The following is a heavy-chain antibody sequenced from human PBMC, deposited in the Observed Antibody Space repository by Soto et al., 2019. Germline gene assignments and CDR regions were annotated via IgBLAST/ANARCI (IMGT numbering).Heavy chain of an antibody. CDR3: ARAPDYGDLYYYYGMDV. D-gene: IGHD4-17*01. Sequence: GGSLRLSCAASGFTVSSNYMSWVRQAPGKGLEWVSVIYSGGSTYYADSVKGRFTISRDNSKNTLYLQMNSLRAEDTAVYYCARAPDYGDLYYYYGMDVWGQGTTVTVSS. CDR1: GFTVSSNY. V-gene: IGHV3-66*01. CDR2: IYSGGST. J-gene: IGHJ6*02.